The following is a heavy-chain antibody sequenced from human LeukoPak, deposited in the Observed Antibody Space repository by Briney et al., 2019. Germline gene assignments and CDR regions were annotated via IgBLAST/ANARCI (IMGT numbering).Heavy chain of an antibody. Sequence: GGSLRLSCAASGFTVSSNYMSWVRQAPGKGLEWVSVIYSGGSTYYADSVKGRFTISGDNSKNTLYLQMNSLRAEDTAVYYCARQYYGDYGFDYWGQGTLVTVSS. CDR2: IYSGGST. D-gene: IGHD4-17*01. CDR1: GFTVSSNY. J-gene: IGHJ4*02. V-gene: IGHV3-66*04. CDR3: ARQYYGDYGFDY.